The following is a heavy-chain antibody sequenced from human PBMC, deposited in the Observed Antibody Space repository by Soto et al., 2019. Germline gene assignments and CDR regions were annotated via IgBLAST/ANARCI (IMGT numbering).Heavy chain of an antibody. Sequence: EVQLVESGGGLVKPGGSLRLSCAATGFTFSSYTMNWVRQAPGKGLEWVSSISSRSSYIYYADSVKGRYTISRDNAKYSLYLQMNSLRAEDTAVYYCATFITTDAAFDVWGQGTRVIGSS. CDR1: GFTFSSYT. J-gene: IGHJ3*01. CDR2: ISSRSSYI. CDR3: ATFITTDAAFDV. V-gene: IGHV3-21*01. D-gene: IGHD3-3*01.